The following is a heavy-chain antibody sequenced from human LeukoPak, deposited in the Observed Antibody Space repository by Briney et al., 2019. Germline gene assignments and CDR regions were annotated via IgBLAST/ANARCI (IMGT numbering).Heavy chain of an antibody. V-gene: IGHV3-48*02. CDR3: AAVYYDSSDPIDAFDI. CDR2: ISSSSSTI. CDR1: GFTFSSYS. J-gene: IGHJ3*02. D-gene: IGHD3-22*01. Sequence: GGSLRLSCAASGFTFSSYSMNWVRQAPGKGLEWVSYISSSSSTIYYADSVKGRFTISRDNAKNSLYLQMNSLRDEDTAVYYCAAVYYDSSDPIDAFDIWGQGTMVTVSS.